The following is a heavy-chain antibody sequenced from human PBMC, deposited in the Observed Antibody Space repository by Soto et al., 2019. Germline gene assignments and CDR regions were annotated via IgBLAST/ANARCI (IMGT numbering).Heavy chain of an antibody. CDR2: IYYSGST. J-gene: IGHJ4*02. CDR1: GGSISSGGYY. CDR3: ARAVTLVRGVIHTPYFDY. D-gene: IGHD3-10*01. Sequence: QMQLQESGPGLVKPSQTLSLTCTVSGGSISSGGYYWSWIRQHPGKGLEWIGYIYYSGSTYYNPSLTRRVTISLKTSINQFPRNLSSLTAPDTAVYYSARAVTLVRGVIHTPYFDYWGQGALVTVSS. V-gene: IGHV4-31*03.